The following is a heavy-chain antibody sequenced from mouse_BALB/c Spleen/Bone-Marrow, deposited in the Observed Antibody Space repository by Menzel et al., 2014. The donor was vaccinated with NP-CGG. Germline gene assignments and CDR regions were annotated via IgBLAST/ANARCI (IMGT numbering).Heavy chain of an antibody. J-gene: IGHJ3*01. Sequence: EVKVVESGGGLVQPGGSLKLSCAASGFDFSGFWMGWVRQAPGKGLEWIGEINPDSSTINYTPSLEDRFIISRDNAKNTLYLQMSKVRSEDTALYYCARLGYYGGFAYWGQGTLVTVSA. CDR2: INPDSSTI. D-gene: IGHD2-3*01. CDR1: GFDFSGFW. CDR3: ARLGYYGGFAY. V-gene: IGHV4-1*02.